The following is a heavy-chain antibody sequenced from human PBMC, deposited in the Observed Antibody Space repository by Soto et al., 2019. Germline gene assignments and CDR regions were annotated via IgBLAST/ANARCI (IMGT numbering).Heavy chain of an antibody. CDR2: INHSGST. J-gene: IGHJ6*02. CDR3: ARVTRYCGSTSCPSYYYYYGMDV. V-gene: IGHV4-34*01. CDR1: GGSFSGYY. D-gene: IGHD2-2*01. Sequence: QVQLQQWGAGLLKPSETLSLTCAVYGGSFSGYYWSWIRQPPGKGLEWIGEINHSGSTNYNPSLKSRVTISVDTSKNQFSLKLSSVTAADTAVYYCARVTRYCGSTSCPSYYYYYGMDVWGQGTTVTVSS.